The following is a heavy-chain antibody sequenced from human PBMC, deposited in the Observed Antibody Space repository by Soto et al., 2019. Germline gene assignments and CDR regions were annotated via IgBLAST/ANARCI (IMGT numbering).Heavy chain of an antibody. V-gene: IGHV4-59*01. Sequence: SETLSLTCTVSGGSISSYYWSWIRQPPGKGLEWIGYIYYSGSTNYNPSLKSRVTISVDTSKNQFSLKLSSVTAADTAVYYCAREGCSGGSCYSSYYYGMDVWGQGTTVTVLL. CDR2: IYYSGST. CDR3: AREGCSGGSCYSSYYYGMDV. J-gene: IGHJ6*02. CDR1: GGSISSYY. D-gene: IGHD2-15*01.